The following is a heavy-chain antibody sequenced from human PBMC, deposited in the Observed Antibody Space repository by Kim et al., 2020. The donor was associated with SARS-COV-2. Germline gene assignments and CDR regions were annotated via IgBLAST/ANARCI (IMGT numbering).Heavy chain of an antibody. Sequence: GGSLRLSCAASGFTFSDYYMSWIRQAPGKGLEWVSYISSSGSTIYYADSVKGRFTISRDNAKNSLYLQMNSLRAEDTAVYYCARDRARDYDYYYYGMDVWGQGTTVTVSS. D-gene: IGHD3-10*01. CDR2: ISSSGSTI. CDR1: GFTFSDYY. J-gene: IGHJ6*02. V-gene: IGHV3-11*04. CDR3: ARDRARDYDYYYYGMDV.